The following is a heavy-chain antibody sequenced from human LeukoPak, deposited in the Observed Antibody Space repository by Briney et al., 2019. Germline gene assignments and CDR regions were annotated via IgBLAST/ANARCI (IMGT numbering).Heavy chain of an antibody. Sequence: PGGFLRLSCAASGFTFSSYAMHWVRQAPGKGLEWVAVISYDGSNKYYADSVKGRFTISRDNSKNTLYLQMNSLRAEDTAVYYCASEAFDFYDILTGYHDYWGQGTLVTVSS. V-gene: IGHV3-30-3*01. CDR2: ISYDGSNK. J-gene: IGHJ4*02. CDR3: ASEAFDFYDILTGYHDY. D-gene: IGHD3-9*01. CDR1: GFTFSSYA.